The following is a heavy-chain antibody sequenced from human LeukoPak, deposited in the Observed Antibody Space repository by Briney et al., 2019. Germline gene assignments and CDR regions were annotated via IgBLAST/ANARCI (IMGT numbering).Heavy chain of an antibody. CDR2: IYYSGST. Sequence: SETLSLTCTVSGGSISNHYWNWIRQPPGKGLEWIGYIYYSGSTNYNPSLKSRVTISVDTSKNQFSLKLSSVTAADTAVYYCARDPSPWGSSGAFDIWGQGTMVTVSS. V-gene: IGHV4-59*11. J-gene: IGHJ3*02. CDR1: GGSISNHY. CDR3: ARDPSPWGSSGAFDI. D-gene: IGHD6-6*01.